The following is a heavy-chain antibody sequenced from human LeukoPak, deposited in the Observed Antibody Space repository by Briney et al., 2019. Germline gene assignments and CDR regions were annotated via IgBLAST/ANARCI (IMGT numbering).Heavy chain of an antibody. CDR1: GFTFSSYG. CDR3: ARVGCSGGSCYSLDNYYYYGMDV. Sequence: PGGSLRLSCAASGFTFSSYGMHWVRQAPGKGLEWVAVISYDGSNKYYADSVKGRFTISRDNSKNTLYLQMNSLRSEDTAVYYCARVGCSGGSCYSLDNYYYYGMDVWGQGTTVTVSS. V-gene: IGHV3-30*03. CDR2: ISYDGSNK. D-gene: IGHD2-15*01. J-gene: IGHJ6*02.